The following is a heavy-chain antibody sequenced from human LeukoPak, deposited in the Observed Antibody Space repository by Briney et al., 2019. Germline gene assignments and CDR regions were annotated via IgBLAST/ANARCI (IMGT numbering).Heavy chain of an antibody. Sequence: GGSLRLSCAASGFTFSSYWMHWVRQAPGKGLVWVSRINTDGSSTSYADSVKGRFTISRDNAKNTLYLQMNSLRAEDTAVYYCARVRVAAALEDYWGQGTLVTVSS. V-gene: IGHV3-74*01. D-gene: IGHD2-2*01. CDR1: GFTFSSYW. CDR2: INTDGSST. J-gene: IGHJ4*02. CDR3: ARVRVAAALEDY.